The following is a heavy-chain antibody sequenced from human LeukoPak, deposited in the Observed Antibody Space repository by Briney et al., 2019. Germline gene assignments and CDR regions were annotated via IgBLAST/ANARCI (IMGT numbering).Heavy chain of an antibody. CDR2: IYHSGST. J-gene: IGHJ4*02. V-gene: IGHV4-4*02. CDR3: ARGYYDSSGYSFDY. D-gene: IGHD3-22*01. Sequence: SETLSLTCAVSGGSISSGNWWSWVRQPPGKGLEWIGEIYHSGSTNYNPSLKSRVTISVDKSKNQFSLKLSSVTAADTAVYYCARGYYDSSGYSFDYWGQGTLVTVSS. CDR1: GGSISSGNW.